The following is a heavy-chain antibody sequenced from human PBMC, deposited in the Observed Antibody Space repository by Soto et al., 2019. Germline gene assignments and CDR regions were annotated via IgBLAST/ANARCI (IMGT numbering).Heavy chain of an antibody. CDR2: IYYGGSA. CDR3: TRGGHRIDGVCSALDY. D-gene: IGHD2-8*01. CDR1: GGSISTYY. Sequence: QVQLQESGPGLVKPSETLSLTCTVSGGSISTYYWSWIRQPPGKGLEWIGYIYYGGSANYNPSLKSRVTISLDRSTKQFSLRLNSVTAADTAVYYCTRGGHRIDGVCSALDYWGQGTLVTVSS. J-gene: IGHJ4*02. V-gene: IGHV4-59*08.